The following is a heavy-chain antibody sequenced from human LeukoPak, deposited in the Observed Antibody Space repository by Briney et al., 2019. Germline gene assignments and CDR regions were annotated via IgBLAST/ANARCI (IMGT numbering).Heavy chain of an antibody. Sequence: SETLSLTCTVSGRSIISSSNYWGWIRQPPGKGLEWIGSIYYSGSTYYNPSLKSRVTISVDTSKNQFSLKLSSVTAADTAVYYCAREPSDYYYSGGYYKNFDYWGQGTLVTVSS. V-gene: IGHV4-39*02. J-gene: IGHJ4*02. D-gene: IGHD3-22*01. CDR1: GRSIISSSNY. CDR3: AREPSDYYYSGGYYKNFDY. CDR2: IYYSGST.